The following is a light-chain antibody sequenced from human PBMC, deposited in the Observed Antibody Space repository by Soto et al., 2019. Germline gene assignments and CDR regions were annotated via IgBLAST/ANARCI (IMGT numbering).Light chain of an antibody. CDR2: EVS. CDR3: SSYSSSSTV. Sequence: QSALTQPASLSGSPGQSITISCTGTSSDIGAYNYVSWYQQHPGKAPKLMIYEVSTRPSGVSSRFSGSKSGNTASLTISGLQAEDEADYYCSSYSSSSTVFGTGTKLTVL. V-gene: IGLV2-14*01. J-gene: IGLJ1*01. CDR1: SSDIGAYNY.